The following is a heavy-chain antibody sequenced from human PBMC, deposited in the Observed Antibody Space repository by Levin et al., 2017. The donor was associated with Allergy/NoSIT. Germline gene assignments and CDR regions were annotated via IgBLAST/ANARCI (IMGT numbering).Heavy chain of an antibody. Sequence: PGGSLRLSCAASGFTFSSYAMSWVRQAPGKGLEWVSAISGSGGSTYYADSVKGRFTISRDNSKNTLYLQMNSLRAEDTAVYYCAKSQTPVWFREGYFDYWGQGTLVTVSS. CDR1: GFTFSSYA. D-gene: IGHD3-10*01. J-gene: IGHJ4*02. CDR2: ISGSGGST. CDR3: AKSQTPVWFREGYFDY. V-gene: IGHV3-23*01.